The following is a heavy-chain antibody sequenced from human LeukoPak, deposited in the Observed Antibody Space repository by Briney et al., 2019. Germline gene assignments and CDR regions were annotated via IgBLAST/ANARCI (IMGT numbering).Heavy chain of an antibody. D-gene: IGHD3-22*01. CDR2: ISGSGGST. Sequence: GGSLRLSCAASGFTFSSYAMSWVRQAPGKGLEWVSAISGSGGSTYYADSVKGRFTISRDNSKNTLYLQMNSLRAEDTAVYYCAKDLTMIVVVTTTSRGDYWGQGTLVTVS. J-gene: IGHJ4*02. CDR1: GFTFSSYA. V-gene: IGHV3-23*01. CDR3: AKDLTMIVVVTTTSRGDY.